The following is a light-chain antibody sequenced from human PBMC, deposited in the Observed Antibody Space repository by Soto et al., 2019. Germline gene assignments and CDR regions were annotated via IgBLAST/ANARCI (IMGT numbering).Light chain of an antibody. CDR1: QSISSY. Sequence: DIQMTQSPSSLSASVGDRVTITCRASQSISSYLNWYQQKPGKTPKLLIYAASSLQSGVPSRFSGSGSGTDFTLTISSLQPEDFATYYCQQSYSGPWTFGQGTKVEIK. CDR3: QQSYSGPWT. CDR2: AAS. J-gene: IGKJ1*01. V-gene: IGKV1-39*01.